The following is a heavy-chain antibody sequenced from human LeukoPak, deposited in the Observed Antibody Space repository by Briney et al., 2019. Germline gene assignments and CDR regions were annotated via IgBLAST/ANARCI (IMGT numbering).Heavy chain of an antibody. CDR1: GYTFTGYY. Sequence: ASVKVSCKAPGYTFTGYYMHWVRQAPGQGLEWMGWINPNSGGTNYAQKFQGRVTMTRDTSISTAYMELSRLRSDDTAVYYCARDPTVVAARLVYYYYGMDVWGQGTTVTVSS. CDR3: ARDPTVVAARLVYYYYGMDV. J-gene: IGHJ6*02. CDR2: INPNSGGT. V-gene: IGHV1-2*02. D-gene: IGHD2-15*01.